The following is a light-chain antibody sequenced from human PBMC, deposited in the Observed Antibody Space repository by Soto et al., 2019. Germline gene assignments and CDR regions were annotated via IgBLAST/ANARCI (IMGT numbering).Light chain of an antibody. Sequence: EIVMTQSPATLSVSPGERATLSCRASQSVSSDLAWYHQKPGQAPRLLIYGASTRATGIPARFSGSGSGTELTLTINSLQSEDFAVYYCQQYNTWPRTFGQGTKVEIK. J-gene: IGKJ1*01. V-gene: IGKV3-15*01. CDR3: QQYNTWPRT. CDR2: GAS. CDR1: QSVSSD.